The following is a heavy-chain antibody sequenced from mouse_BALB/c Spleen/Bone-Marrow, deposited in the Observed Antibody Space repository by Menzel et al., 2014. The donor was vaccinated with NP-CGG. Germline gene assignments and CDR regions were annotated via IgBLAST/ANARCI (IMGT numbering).Heavy chain of an antibody. CDR2: ISDGGGST. D-gene: IGHD1-1*01. J-gene: IGHJ1*01. V-gene: IGHV5-12*01. CDR1: GFTFSDYY. Sequence: QLEESGGVLVQPGGTLKLSCAPSGFTFSDYYMYWVRQTPEKRLEWVAHISDGGGSTYYPDTVKGRFTISRDNAKNTLYLQMSRLKSEDTAMYYCARQGYYGSSYWFFDVWGAATTVPVSS. CDR3: ARQGYYGSSYWFFDV.